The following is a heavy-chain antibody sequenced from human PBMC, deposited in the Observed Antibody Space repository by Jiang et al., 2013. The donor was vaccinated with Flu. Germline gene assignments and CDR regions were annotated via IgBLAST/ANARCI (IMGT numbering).Heavy chain of an antibody. V-gene: IGHV2-70*11. CDR1: GFSLRTTGKS. D-gene: IGHD2-15*01. Sequence: TLTLTCTFSGFSLRTTGKSVSWIRQPPGKALEWLARIDWDDDKYYNPSLRTRLTISKDTSKNRVVLRLTNLDLVDTATYYCAHMTKYCSASTCYEAFDYWGQGTLVTVSS. CDR2: IDWDDDK. J-gene: IGHJ4*02. CDR3: AHMTKYCSASTCYEAFDY.